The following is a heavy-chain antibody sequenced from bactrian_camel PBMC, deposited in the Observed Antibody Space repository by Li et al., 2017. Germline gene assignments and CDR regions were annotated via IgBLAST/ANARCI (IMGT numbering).Heavy chain of an antibody. D-gene: IGHD1*01. CDR3: VRDPTGAAHVASY. CDR1: GWTYSSSD. CDR2: IQIEVDGRRT. J-gene: IGHJ4*01. V-gene: IGHV3S40*01. Sequence: QLVESGGGLMQAGGSLRLSCARSGWTYSSSDMAWVRQAPGKGLEWVSTIQIEVDGRRTLFADSVKGRFTISRDNAEATVYLQMNSLKPEDTALYYCVRDPTGAAHVASYWGQGTQVTVS.